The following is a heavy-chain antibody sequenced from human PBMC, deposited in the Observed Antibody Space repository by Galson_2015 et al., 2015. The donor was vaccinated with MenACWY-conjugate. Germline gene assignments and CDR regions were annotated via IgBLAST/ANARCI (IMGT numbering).Heavy chain of an antibody. CDR1: GYSFTNYW. Sequence: QSGAEVKKPGESLQISCMGSGYSFTNYWIAWVRQMPGKGLEWVGLIDPVNSNTRYSPSFQGQVTISADESISTAYLQWSSLKASDTATYYCARHPPGGRGMDVWGRGTTVTVSS. CDR3: ARHPPGGRGMDV. V-gene: IGHV5-51*01. J-gene: IGHJ6*02. CDR2: IDPVNSNT. D-gene: IGHD1-26*01.